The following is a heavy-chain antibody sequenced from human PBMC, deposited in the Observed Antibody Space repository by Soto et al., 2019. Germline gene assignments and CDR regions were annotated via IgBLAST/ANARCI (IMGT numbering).Heavy chain of an antibody. D-gene: IGHD3-3*01. CDR3: TRWGGDYTAFDI. V-gene: IGHV3-49*03. CDR1: GFSFGDFA. J-gene: IGHJ3*02. Sequence: GGSLRLSCTASGFSFGDFAMSWFRQAPGKGLEWVGFIGSKVFGGTTQFAASVTGRFTISRDDSKSIAYPQLNSLKTEDTAVYYCTRWGGDYTAFDIWGQGTMVTVS. CDR2: IGSKVFGGTT.